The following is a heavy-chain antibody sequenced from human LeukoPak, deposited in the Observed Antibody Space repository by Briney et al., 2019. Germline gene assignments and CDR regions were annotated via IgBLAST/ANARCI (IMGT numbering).Heavy chain of an antibody. V-gene: IGHV3-15*01. Sequence: GGSLRLSCAASGFTFSNAWMSWVRQAPGKRLEGVGRIKSKTYGGTTDYAAPVKGRFTISSYDSKNTLYLQLTSLKAEDTAVYSCTTLRPYIQPRWGQGTMVTVSS. D-gene: IGHD5-18*01. CDR3: TTLRPYIQPR. J-gene: IGHJ3*01. CDR1: GFTFSNAW. CDR2: IKSKTYGGTT.